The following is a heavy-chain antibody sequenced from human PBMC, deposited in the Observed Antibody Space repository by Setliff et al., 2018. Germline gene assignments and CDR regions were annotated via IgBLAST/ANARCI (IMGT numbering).Heavy chain of an antibody. D-gene: IGHD6-19*01. Sequence: SETLSLTCTVSGGSISSSSYYWGWIRQPPGKGLEWIGSIYYSGSTYYNPSLKSRVTISVDTSKNQFSLKLSSVTAADTAVYYCARWTYSSGTGWGQGTLVTVSS. CDR2: IYYSGST. V-gene: IGHV4-39*01. CDR1: GGSISSSSYY. J-gene: IGHJ4*02. CDR3: ARWTYSSGTG.